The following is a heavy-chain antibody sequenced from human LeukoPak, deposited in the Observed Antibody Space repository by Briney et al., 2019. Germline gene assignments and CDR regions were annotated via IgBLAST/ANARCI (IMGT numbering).Heavy chain of an antibody. D-gene: IGHD2-2*01. Sequence: GASVKVSCKASGGTFDNYAVNWVREAPGLGLEWMGGIIPMLGKTNSAQKFQDRVTFTADKSTGTAYMELTHLRPDDTAVYFCARGLFGGFAAAPFDHWGQGTLVTVSP. V-gene: IGHV1-69*04. CDR3: ARGLFGGFAAAPFDH. CDR1: GGTFDNYA. CDR2: IIPMLGKT. J-gene: IGHJ4*02.